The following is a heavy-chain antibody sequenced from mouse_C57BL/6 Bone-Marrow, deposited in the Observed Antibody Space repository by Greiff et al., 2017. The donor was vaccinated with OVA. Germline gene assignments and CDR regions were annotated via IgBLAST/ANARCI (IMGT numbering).Heavy chain of an antibody. V-gene: IGHV1-55*01. CDR3: ARRGLRRFYYAMDY. D-gene: IGHD2-2*01. Sequence: QVQLQQPGAELVKPGASVKMSCKASGYTFTSYWITWVKQRPGQGLEWIGDIYPGSGSTNYNEKFKSKATLTVDTSSSTAYMQLSSLTSEDSAVYYCARRGLRRFYYAMDYWGQGTSVTVSS. CDR2: IYPGSGST. CDR1: GYTFTSYW. J-gene: IGHJ4*01.